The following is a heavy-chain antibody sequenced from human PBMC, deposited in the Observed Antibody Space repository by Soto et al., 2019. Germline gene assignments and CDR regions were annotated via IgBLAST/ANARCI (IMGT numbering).Heavy chain of an antibody. CDR1: GFTFSSYA. V-gene: IGHV3-30-3*01. J-gene: IGHJ6*02. Sequence: GGSLRLSCAASGFTFSSYAMHWVRQAPGKGLEWVAVISYDGSNKYYADSVKGRFTISRDNSKNTLYLQMNSLRAEDTAVYYCAREQVMGAPSIVLMVYGPRYYGMDVWGQGTTVTVSS. D-gene: IGHD2-8*01. CDR2: ISYDGSNK. CDR3: AREQVMGAPSIVLMVYGPRYYGMDV.